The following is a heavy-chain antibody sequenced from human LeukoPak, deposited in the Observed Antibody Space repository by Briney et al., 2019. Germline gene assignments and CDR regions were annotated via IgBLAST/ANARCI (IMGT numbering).Heavy chain of an antibody. V-gene: IGHV3-48*03. D-gene: IGHD3-22*01. CDR2: ISSSGSTI. CDR3: AKDQYYDRSGYFNSFDI. CDR1: GXSFSIYE. J-gene: IGHJ3*02. Sequence: PGGSLRLSCAASGXSFSIYEMNWVRQAPGKGLEWVSYISSSGSTIYYADSVKGRFTISRDNAKNSLYLQMNSLRAEDTAVYYCAKDQYYDRSGYFNSFDIWGQGTMVTVSS.